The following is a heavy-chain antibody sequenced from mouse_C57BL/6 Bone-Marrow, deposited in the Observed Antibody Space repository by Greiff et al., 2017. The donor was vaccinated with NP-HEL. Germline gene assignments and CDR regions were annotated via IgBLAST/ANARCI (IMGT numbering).Heavy chain of an antibody. CDR2: ISNLAYSI. CDR3: ARVGTTVVDWYFDV. D-gene: IGHD1-1*01. CDR1: GFTFSDYG. J-gene: IGHJ1*03. V-gene: IGHV5-15*01. Sequence: EVQVVESGGGLVQPGGSLKLSCAASGFTFSDYGMAWVRQAPRKGPEWVAFISNLAYSIYYADTVTGRFTISRENAKNTLYLEMSSLRSEDTAMYYCARVGTTVVDWYFDVWGTGTTVTVSS.